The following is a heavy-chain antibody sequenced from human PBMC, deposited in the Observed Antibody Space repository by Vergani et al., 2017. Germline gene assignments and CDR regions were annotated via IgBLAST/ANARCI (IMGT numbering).Heavy chain of an antibody. CDR1: GYTFTGYY. J-gene: IGHJ5*02. D-gene: IGHD3-22*01. CDR2: IIPILGIA. Sequence: QVQLVQSGAEVKKPGASVKVSCKASGYTFTGYYMHWVRQAPGQGLEWMGRIIPILGIANYAQKFQGRVTITADKSTSTAYMELSSLRSEDTAVYYCARASRYDSSGNTYNWFDPWGQGTLVTVSS. V-gene: IGHV1-69*09. CDR3: ARASRYDSSGNTYNWFDP.